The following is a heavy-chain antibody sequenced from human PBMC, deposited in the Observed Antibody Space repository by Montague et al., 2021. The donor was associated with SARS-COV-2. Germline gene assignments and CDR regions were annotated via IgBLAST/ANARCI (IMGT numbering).Heavy chain of an antibody. CDR3: ASERIYGSGGYYKPFLPVGY. CDR2: IYYSGST. J-gene: IGHJ4*02. CDR1: GGSISSSSYY. D-gene: IGHD3-10*01. Sequence: SETLSLTCTVSGGSISSSSYYWGRIRQPPGKGLEWIGSIYYSGSTYYNPSLKSRVTISVDTSKNQFSLKLSSVTAADTAVYYCASERIYGSGGYYKPFLPVGYWGQGTLVTVSS. V-gene: IGHV4-39*01.